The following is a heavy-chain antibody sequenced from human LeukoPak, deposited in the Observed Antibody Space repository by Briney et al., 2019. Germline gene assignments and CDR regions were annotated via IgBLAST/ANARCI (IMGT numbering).Heavy chain of an antibody. J-gene: IGHJ3*02. CDR1: GGTFSGYA. D-gene: IGHD1-26*01. CDR3: AKDTSGSDGAFDI. CDR2: IIPIFGAA. V-gene: IGHV1-69*13. Sequence: SVKVSCKASGGTFSGYAISWVRQAPGQGLEWMGGIIPIFGAANYAQKFQGRVTITADESTSTAYMELSSLRSEDTAVYYCAKDTSGSDGAFDIWGQGTMVTVSS.